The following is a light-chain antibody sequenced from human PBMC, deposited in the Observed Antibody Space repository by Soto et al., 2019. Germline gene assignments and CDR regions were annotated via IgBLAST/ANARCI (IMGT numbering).Light chain of an antibody. V-gene: IGKV1-5*03. Sequence: TQLTQAPSTLSASVGDSVSIYWRDSRDIGTWLAWFPQKPGRAPNLLIYRASTLARGVPSRCRGSGAGAVCTLTISSLQPDDVETDDCHRHETYPLAFGGGTKVDIK. CDR1: RDIGTW. CDR3: HRHETYPLA. J-gene: IGKJ4*01. CDR2: RAS.